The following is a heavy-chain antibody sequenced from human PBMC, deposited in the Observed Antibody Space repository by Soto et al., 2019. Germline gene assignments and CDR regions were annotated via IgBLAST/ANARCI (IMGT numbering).Heavy chain of an antibody. Sequence: QVQLVESGGGVVQPGRSLRLSCAASGFTFSHYAMHWVRQAPGKGLEWVAVISDDGTNKYYADSVKGRFTISRDRSKNTLDVQMNSLRPEDTAVYWCAGVDDNSGYLDHWGQGTLVTVSS. J-gene: IGHJ4*02. D-gene: IGHD3-22*01. CDR2: ISDDGTNK. V-gene: IGHV3-30-3*01. CDR1: GFTFSHYA. CDR3: AGVDDNSGYLDH.